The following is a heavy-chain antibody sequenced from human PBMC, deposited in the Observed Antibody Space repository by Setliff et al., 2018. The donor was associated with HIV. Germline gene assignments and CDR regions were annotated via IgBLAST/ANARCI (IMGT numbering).Heavy chain of an antibody. CDR3: AGGGGYSYGPGY. CDR1: GFTFSSYS. D-gene: IGHD5-18*01. CDR2: ISSSSYI. V-gene: IGHV3-21*01. Sequence: PGGSLRLSCAASGFTFSSYSMNWVRQAPGKGLEWVSSISSSSYIYYADSVKGRFTISRDNAKNSLYLQMNSLRAEDTAVYYCAGGGGYSYGPGYWGQGTLVTVSS. J-gene: IGHJ4*02.